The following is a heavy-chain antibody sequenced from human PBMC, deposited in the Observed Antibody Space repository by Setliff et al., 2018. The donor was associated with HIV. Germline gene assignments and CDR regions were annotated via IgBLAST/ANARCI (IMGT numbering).Heavy chain of an antibody. J-gene: IGHJ6*03. CDR3: ARTGHYYYYYMDV. Sequence: PGGSLRLSCAASGFTFSSYWMSWVRQAPGKGPEWVANIKTDGSEKFYVDSVKGRFTISRDNAKNSLYLQMDSLRVEDTTVYYCARTGHYYYYYMDVWGKGTTVTVSS. CDR2: IKTDGSEK. CDR1: GFTFSSYW. V-gene: IGHV3-7*01.